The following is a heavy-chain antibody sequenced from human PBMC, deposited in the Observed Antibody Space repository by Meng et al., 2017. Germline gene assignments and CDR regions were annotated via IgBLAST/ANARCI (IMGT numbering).Heavy chain of an antibody. CDR1: EFIFSISA. CDR3: AKLGSDY. D-gene: IGHD7-27*01. J-gene: IGHJ4*02. Sequence: VQLVESGGGLVQPGGSLRLSCAASEFIFSISAMSWVRQAPGKGLEWVSGISGNGGSTFYADSVKGRFTISRDNSKNTLYLQMNSLRVEDTALYYCAKLGSDYWGQGTLVTVSS. V-gene: IGHV3-23*04. CDR2: ISGNGGST.